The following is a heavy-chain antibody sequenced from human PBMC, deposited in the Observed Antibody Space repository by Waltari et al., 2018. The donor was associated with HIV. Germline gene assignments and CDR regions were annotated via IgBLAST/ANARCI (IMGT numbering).Heavy chain of an antibody. CDR1: GFSFSSYA. D-gene: IGHD3-22*01. Sequence: RLSCAASGFSFSSYAMHWVRQAPGKGLEWVAVISNDGSNKYYAESVKGGFTRSRDNAKNTLYLQMNSLRAEDTAVYYCARDFSIADYYYGMDVWGQGTTVTVSS. CDR2: ISNDGSNK. CDR3: ARDFSIADYYYGMDV. J-gene: IGHJ6*02. V-gene: IGHV3-30*16.